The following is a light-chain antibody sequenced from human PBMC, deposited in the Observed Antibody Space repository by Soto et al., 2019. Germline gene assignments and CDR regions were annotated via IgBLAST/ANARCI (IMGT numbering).Light chain of an antibody. V-gene: IGKV1-39*01. CDR2: GSK. CDR1: ESVVGY. J-gene: IGKJ1*01. CDR3: QQTYNCPWT. Sequence: DIQMTQSPSSLSASVGDRITITCRASESVVGYLNWYQLKPGRVPKSLIYGSKSLQSGVPSRFSGSGSGTDFTPTISSLQTDDFATYYCQQTYNCPWTLGHGTKVE.